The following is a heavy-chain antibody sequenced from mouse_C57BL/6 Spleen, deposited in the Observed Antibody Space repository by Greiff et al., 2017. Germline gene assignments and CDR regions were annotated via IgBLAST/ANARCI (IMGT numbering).Heavy chain of an antibody. CDR2: IDPSDSYT. D-gene: IGHD4-1*01. J-gene: IGHJ3*01. Sequence: QVQLQQPGAELVRPGTSVKLSCKASGYTFTSYWMHWVKQRPGQGLEWIGVIDPSDSYTNYNQKFKGKATLTVDTSSSTSYMQLSSLTSEDSAVYYCAKLTGSWFAYWGQGTLVTVSA. CDR1: GYTFTSYW. CDR3: AKLTGSWFAY. V-gene: IGHV1-59*01.